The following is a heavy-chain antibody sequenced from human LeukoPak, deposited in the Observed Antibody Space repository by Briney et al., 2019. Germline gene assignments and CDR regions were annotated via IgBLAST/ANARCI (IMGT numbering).Heavy chain of an antibody. V-gene: IGHV1-2*02. J-gene: IGHJ6*03. CDR3: ARAYDLKRRKLWFGGSTSGHYYYYMDV. CDR1: GYTFTGYY. Sequence: GASVKVSCKASGYTFTGYYMHWVRQAPGQGLEWMGWINPNSGGTNYAQKFQGRVTITRNTSISTAYMELSSLRSEDTAVYYCARAYDLKRRKLWFGGSTSGHYYYYMDVWGKGTTVTVSS. D-gene: IGHD3-10*01. CDR2: INPNSGGT.